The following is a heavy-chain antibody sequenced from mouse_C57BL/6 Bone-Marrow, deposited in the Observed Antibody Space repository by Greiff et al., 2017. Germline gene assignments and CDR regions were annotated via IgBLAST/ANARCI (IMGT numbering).Heavy chain of an antibody. V-gene: IGHV1-50*01. J-gene: IGHJ1*03. CDR1: GYTFTSYW. CDR3: ARGGNYGSSCVGYFDD. D-gene: IGHD1-1*01. CDR2: IDPSDSYT. Sequence: QVQLQQPGAELVKPGASVKLSCKASGYTFTSYWMQWVKQRPGQGLEWIGEIDPSDSYTNYNQKFKGKATLTVDTSSSTAYMQLSSLTSEDSAVYYCARGGNYGSSCVGYFDDWGTGTTVTVSA.